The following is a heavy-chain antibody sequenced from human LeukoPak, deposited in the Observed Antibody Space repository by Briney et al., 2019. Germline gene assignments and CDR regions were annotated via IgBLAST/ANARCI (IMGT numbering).Heavy chain of an antibody. CDR3: ARGGGGYIAFDY. J-gene: IGHJ4*02. Sequence: GGSLRLSCTASGFTFSGYPMHWVRQTPGKGLEWVAVISSDGSDKHYADPVKGRFTISRDNSKNTLYLQMNSLRAEDTAVYYCARGGGGYIAFDYWGQGTLVTVSS. D-gene: IGHD5-12*01. V-gene: IGHV3-30-3*01. CDR1: GFTFSGYP. CDR2: ISSDGSDK.